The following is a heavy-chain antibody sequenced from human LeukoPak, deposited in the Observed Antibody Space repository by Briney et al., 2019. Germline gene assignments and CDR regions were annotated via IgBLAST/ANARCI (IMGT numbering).Heavy chain of an antibody. J-gene: IGHJ5*02. Sequence: GGSLRLSCTASGFIFSSCWMSWVRQAPGKGLEWVANIKYDGSEKYYVDSVKGRSTISRDNAKNSLYLQMNSLRAEDTAVYYCAREPPRERWFDTWGQGTLVTVYS. V-gene: IGHV3-7*03. CDR2: IKYDGSEK. D-gene: IGHD1-1*01. CDR1: GFIFSSCW. CDR3: AREPPRERWFDT.